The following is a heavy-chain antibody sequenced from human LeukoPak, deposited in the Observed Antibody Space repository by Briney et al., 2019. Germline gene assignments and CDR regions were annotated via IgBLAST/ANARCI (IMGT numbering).Heavy chain of an antibody. Sequence: GGSLRLSCAASGFTFSSYDMHWVRQATGKGLEWVSAIGTAGDTYYPGSVKGRFTISRENAKNSLYLQMNSLRAGDTAVYYCARGARYFDWLSYYGMDVWGQGTTVTVSS. D-gene: IGHD3-9*01. CDR1: GFTFSSYD. J-gene: IGHJ6*02. CDR3: ARGARYFDWLSYYGMDV. V-gene: IGHV3-13*01. CDR2: IGTAGDT.